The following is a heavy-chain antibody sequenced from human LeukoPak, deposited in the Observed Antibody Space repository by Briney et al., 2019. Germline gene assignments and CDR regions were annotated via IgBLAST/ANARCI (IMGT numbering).Heavy chain of an antibody. V-gene: IGHV1-8*01. D-gene: IGHD6-19*01. CDR1: GYTFTSYD. CDR2: MNPNSGNT. CDR3: ARGRIAVAGTSTYYYYYGMDV. J-gene: IGHJ6*02. Sequence: ASVKVSCKASGYTFTSYDINWVRQATGQGLEWMGWMNPNSGNTGYAQKFQGRVTMTRNTSICTAYMELSSLRSEDTAVYYCARGRIAVAGTSTYYYYYGMDVWGQGTTVTVSS.